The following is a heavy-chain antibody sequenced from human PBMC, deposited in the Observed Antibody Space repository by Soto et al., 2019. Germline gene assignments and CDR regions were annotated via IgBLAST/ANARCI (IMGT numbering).Heavy chain of an antibody. J-gene: IGHJ6*02. CDR2: ISGSGGST. V-gene: IGHV3-23*01. D-gene: IGHD3-9*01. CDR3: AKDRELYYDILTGPTPLSDYGMDV. Sequence: GGSLRLSCAASGFTFSSYAMSWVRQAPGKGLEWVSAISGSGGSTYYADSVKGRFTISRDNSKNTLYLQMNSLRAEDTAVYYCAKDRELYYDILTGPTPLSDYGMDVWGQGTTVTVSS. CDR1: GFTFSSYA.